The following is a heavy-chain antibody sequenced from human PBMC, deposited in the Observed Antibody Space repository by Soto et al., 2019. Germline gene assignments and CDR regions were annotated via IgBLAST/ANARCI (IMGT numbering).Heavy chain of an antibody. D-gene: IGHD2-21*02. J-gene: IGHJ4*02. CDR1: GFSLSATAMC. CDR2: IDWDDDK. CDR3: ARIQHGSDSFDY. Sequence: ESGPTLVNPTQTLTLTCTFSGFSLSATAMCVSWIRQPPGKALEWLARIDWDDDKYYITSLETRLTISKDTSKNQVVLTMTNMDPVDTATYYCARIQHGSDSFDYWGQGILVTVSS. V-gene: IGHV2-70*11.